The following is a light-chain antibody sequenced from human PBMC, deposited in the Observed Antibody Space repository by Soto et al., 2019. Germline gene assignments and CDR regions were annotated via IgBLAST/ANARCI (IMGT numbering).Light chain of an antibody. V-gene: IGKV1-39*01. CDR3: QQSYNTPRT. Sequence: DIQMTPSPSSLSASVGDRVTITCRASQSISTYLNWYQQKPGKAPKLLIYDASNLQSGVPSRFSGGGSATDFTLTISSLQPEDFAAYYCQQSYNTPRTFGQGTKVEIK. J-gene: IGKJ1*01. CDR1: QSISTY. CDR2: DAS.